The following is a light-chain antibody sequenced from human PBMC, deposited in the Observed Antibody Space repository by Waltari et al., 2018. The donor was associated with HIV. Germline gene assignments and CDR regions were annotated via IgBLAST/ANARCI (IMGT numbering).Light chain of an antibody. V-gene: IGLV2-11*01. CDR2: GVS. J-gene: IGLJ3*02. CDR1: SSDVGGYNY. Sequence: QSALTQPRSVSGSPGQSVTISCTGTSSDVGGYNYVSWYQQHPGKAPKLMIYGVSKRPSGVPDRFSGSKSGNTASLTISGLQAEDEADYYCCSYAGSYTSRVFGGGTKLTVL. CDR3: CSYAGSYTSRV.